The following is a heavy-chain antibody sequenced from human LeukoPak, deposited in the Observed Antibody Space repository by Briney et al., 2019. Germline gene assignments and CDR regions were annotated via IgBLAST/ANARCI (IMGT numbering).Heavy chain of an antibody. D-gene: IGHD6-13*01. CDR3: ARGIDYSSTNWFDP. J-gene: IGHJ5*02. V-gene: IGHV4-34*01. Sequence: SETLSLTCAVSGESFIGYFWTWLRQPPGKGLEWIGEINHSGRTNYNPSLKSRVSISVDTSKNQFSLKLTSVTAADTAVYYCARGIDYSSTNWFDPWGQGTLVTVSS. CDR2: INHSGRT. CDR1: GESFIGYF.